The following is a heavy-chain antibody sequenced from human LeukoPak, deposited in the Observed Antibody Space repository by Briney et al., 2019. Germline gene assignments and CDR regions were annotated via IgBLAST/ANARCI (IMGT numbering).Heavy chain of an antibody. CDR3: ARDLPTIFGVVISSNYYGMDV. J-gene: IGHJ6*02. CDR2: ISSSGSTI. Sequence: GGSLRLSCAASGFTFSSYAMSWVRQAPGKGLEWVSYISSSGSTIYYADSVKGRFTISRDNAKNSLYLQMNSLRAEDTAVYYCARDLPTIFGVVISSNYYGMDVWGQGTTVTVSS. CDR1: GFTFSSYA. D-gene: IGHD3-3*01. V-gene: IGHV3-48*04.